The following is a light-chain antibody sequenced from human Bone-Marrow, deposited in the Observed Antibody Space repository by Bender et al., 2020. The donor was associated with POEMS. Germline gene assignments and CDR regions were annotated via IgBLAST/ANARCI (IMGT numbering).Light chain of an antibody. J-gene: IGLJ3*02. Sequence: QSVLTQPPSVSGAPGQRVTISCTGSSSNIGAGYDVHWYQQLPGTAPRLLISGNNNRPSGVPDRFSGTKSDTSASLAISGLRSEDEADYYCATWDDSLNAWVFGGGTKLTVL. CDR2: GNN. V-gene: IGLV1-50*01. CDR3: ATWDDSLNAWV. CDR1: SSNIGAGYD.